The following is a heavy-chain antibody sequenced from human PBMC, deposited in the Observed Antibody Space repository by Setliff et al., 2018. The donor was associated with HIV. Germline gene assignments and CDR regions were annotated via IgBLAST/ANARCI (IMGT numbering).Heavy chain of an antibody. CDR1: GGSINSYY. CDR3: ARELMWRGALHYSYYMDV. Sequence: PSETLSLTCTVSGGSINSYYWSWIRQPAGKGLEWIGRIYTSGSANYNPSLKSRVTMSVDTSKNQFSLKLTSVTAADTAVYYCARELMWRGALHYSYYMDVWGEGTTVTVSS. V-gene: IGHV4-4*07. D-gene: IGHD1-26*01. J-gene: IGHJ6*03. CDR2: IYTSGSA.